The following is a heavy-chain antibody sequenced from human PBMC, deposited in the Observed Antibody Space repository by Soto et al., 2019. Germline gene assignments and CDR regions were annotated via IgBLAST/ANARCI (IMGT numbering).Heavy chain of an antibody. CDR3: DTRDSSMFY. D-gene: IGHD6-13*01. J-gene: IGHJ4*02. Sequence: QVQLQESGPGLVKPSGTLSLTCAVSGVSISSHDWWTWVRQPPGKGLEWIGESHQSGNTNYNSSLESRVTISVDKSKNQFYLKLTSVTVADTAVYDCDTRDSSMFYWGQRTLVTVSS. CDR2: SHQSGNT. V-gene: IGHV4-4*02. CDR1: GVSISSHDW.